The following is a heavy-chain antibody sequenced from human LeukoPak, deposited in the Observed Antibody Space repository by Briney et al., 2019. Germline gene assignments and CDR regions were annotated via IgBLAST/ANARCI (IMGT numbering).Heavy chain of an antibody. D-gene: IGHD5-18*01. CDR3: ARNPPTSGYSYGPRAYYFDY. Sequence: GGSLRLSCAASGFTFSSYAMHWVRQAPGKGLEWVAVISYDGSNKYYADSVKGRFTISRDNSKNTLYLQMNSLRAEDTAVYYCARNPPTSGYSYGPRAYYFDYWGQGTLVTVSS. CDR2: ISYDGSNK. J-gene: IGHJ4*02. CDR1: GFTFSSYA. V-gene: IGHV3-30-3*01.